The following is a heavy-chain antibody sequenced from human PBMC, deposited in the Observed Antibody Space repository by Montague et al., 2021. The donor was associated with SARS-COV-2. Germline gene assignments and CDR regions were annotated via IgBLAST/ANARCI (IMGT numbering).Heavy chain of an antibody. CDR1: GFTFSSYW. CDR2: IKQDGSEK. CDR3: ARDLRYFDWLFHSSGYYNYFDY. V-gene: IGHV3-7*01. Sequence: SLRLSCAASGFTFSSYWMSWVRQAPGKGLEWVANIKQDGSEKYYVDPVKGRFTISRDNAKNSLYLQMNSLRAEDTAVYYCARDLRYFDWLFHSSGYYNYFDYWGQGTLVTVSS. J-gene: IGHJ4*02. D-gene: IGHD3-9*01.